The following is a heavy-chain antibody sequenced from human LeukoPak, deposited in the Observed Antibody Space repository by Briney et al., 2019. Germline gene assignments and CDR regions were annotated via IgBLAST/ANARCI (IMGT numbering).Heavy chain of an antibody. CDR3: ARVLKFYYSSGSYSYYFDY. D-gene: IGHD3-10*01. CDR2: IYCSGSP. J-gene: IGHJ4*02. Sequence: GSLRLSCAASGFTFSIYAMNWVRQPPGKGLEWVGYIYCSGSPNYNPSLKSRVTTSIDTSRNQFSLKLSSVTAADTAVYYCARVLKFYYSSGSYSYYFDYWGRGTLVTVSS. V-gene: IGHV4-59*01. CDR1: GFTFSIYA.